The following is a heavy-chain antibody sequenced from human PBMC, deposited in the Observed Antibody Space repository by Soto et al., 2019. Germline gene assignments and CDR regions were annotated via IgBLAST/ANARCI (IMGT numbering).Heavy chain of an antibody. V-gene: IGHV3-23*01. CDR3: AKDPRIVGAKGNWFDP. CDR2: ISGSGGST. J-gene: IGHJ5*02. CDR1: GFTFSSYA. Sequence: EVQLLESGGGLVQPGGSLRLSCAASGFTFSSYAMSWVRQAPGKGLEWVSAISGSGGSTYYADSVKGRFTISRDNSKNTLYLQMNSLRAEDTAVYYCAKDPRIVGAKGNWFDPWGQGTLVTVSS. D-gene: IGHD1-26*01.